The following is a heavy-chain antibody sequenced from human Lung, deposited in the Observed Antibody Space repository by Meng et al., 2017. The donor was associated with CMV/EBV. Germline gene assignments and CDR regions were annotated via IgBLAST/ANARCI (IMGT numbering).Heavy chain of an antibody. CDR3: ARGKQDAWELLAY. CDR2: IDDSGST. CDR1: GVSISSNIR. D-gene: IGHD1-26*01. Sequence: VRLQEPGPGLVKPSGTLSLTCGVSGVSISSNIRWTWVRQPPGKGLGWIGDIDDSGSTNYNPSLNSRISISLDKSKNHFSLKVNSVTAADTAVYYCARGKQDAWELLAYWGQGALVTVSS. J-gene: IGHJ4*02. V-gene: IGHV4-4*02.